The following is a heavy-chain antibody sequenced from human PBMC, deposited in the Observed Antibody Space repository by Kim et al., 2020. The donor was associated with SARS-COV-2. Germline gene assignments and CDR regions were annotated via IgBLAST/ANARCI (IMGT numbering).Heavy chain of an antibody. CDR2: ILFDGSDK. J-gene: IGHJ6*02. D-gene: IGHD2-15*01. Sequence: GGSLRLSCDASGFTFSYYGMHWVRQAPGKGLEWLAFILFDGSDKFYADSVKGRFTISRDNSKSTLYLQMNSLRAEDTAVYYCATMVEKYYYAMDVWGQGTAVSVSS. V-gene: IGHV3-30*03. CDR1: GFTFSYYG. CDR3: ATMVEKYYYAMDV.